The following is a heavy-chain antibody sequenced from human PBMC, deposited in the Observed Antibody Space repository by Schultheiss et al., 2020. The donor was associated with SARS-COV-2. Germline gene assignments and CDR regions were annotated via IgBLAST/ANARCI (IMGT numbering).Heavy chain of an antibody. J-gene: IGHJ6*02. V-gene: IGHV3-7*01. Sequence: GGSLRLSCAASGFTFSSYGMHWVRQAPGKGLEWVANIKQDGSEKYYVDSVKGRFTISRDNAKNSLYLQMNSLRAEDTAVYYCAASPMTTVTTPYYYYGMAVWRQGTTDTVAS. D-gene: IGHD4-17*01. CDR3: AASPMTTVTTPYYYYGMAV. CDR2: IKQDGSEK. CDR1: GFTFSSYG.